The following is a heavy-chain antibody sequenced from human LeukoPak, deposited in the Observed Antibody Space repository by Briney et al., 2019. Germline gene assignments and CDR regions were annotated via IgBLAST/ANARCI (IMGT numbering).Heavy chain of an antibody. CDR1: GGSISSGSYY. J-gene: IGHJ3*02. CDR3: ARMTRAFDI. V-gene: IGHV4-61*02. CDR2: IYTSGST. Sequence: PSETLSLTCTVSGGSISSGSYYWSWIRQPAGKGLEWIGRIYTSGSTNYNPSLKSRVTISVDTSKNQFSLKLSSVTAADTAVYYCARMTRAFDIWGQGTMVTVSS.